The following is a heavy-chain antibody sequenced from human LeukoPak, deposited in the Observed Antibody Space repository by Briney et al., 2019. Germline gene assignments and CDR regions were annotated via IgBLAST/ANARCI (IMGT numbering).Heavy chain of an antibody. J-gene: IGHJ4*02. CDR1: GFTFRHYA. Sequence: GGSLRLSCVASGFTFRHYAMSWVRQAPGKGREWVSSISGSDVSTYYAESVKGRFTISRDNSKNTLYLQLSTLRADDTAIYYFAKDKGTGSGWYGLDYWGQGILVSVSS. V-gene: IGHV3-23*01. CDR2: ISGSDVST. CDR3: AKDKGTGSGWYGLDY. D-gene: IGHD6-19*01.